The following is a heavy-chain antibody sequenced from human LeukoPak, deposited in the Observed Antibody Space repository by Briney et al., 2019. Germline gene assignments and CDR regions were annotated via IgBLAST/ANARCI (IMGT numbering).Heavy chain of an antibody. J-gene: IGHJ6*04. D-gene: IGHD3-3*01. V-gene: IGHV1-2*02. CDR1: GYTFTGYY. CDR3: ARTTYYDFWSGALDV. Sequence: ASVKVSCKASGYTFTGYYMYWVRQAPGQGLEWMGWINPNSGGTNYAQKFQGRVTMTRDTSISTAYMELSRLRSDDTAVYYCARTTYYDFWSGALDVWGKGTTVTVSS. CDR2: INPNSGGT.